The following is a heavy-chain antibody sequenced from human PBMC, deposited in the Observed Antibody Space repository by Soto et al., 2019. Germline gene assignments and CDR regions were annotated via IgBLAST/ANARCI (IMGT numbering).Heavy chain of an antibody. CDR1: GGTFSSYA. CDR3: ASQSGGGYYGWYFDL. V-gene: IGHV1-69*06. J-gene: IGHJ2*01. D-gene: IGHD1-26*01. Sequence: QVQLVQSGAEVKKPGSSVKVSCKASGGTFSSYAISWVRQAPGQGLEWMGGIIPIFGTANYVQKFQGRVTITADKSTSTDYMSLSSLRAEETAVYDCASQSGGGYYGWYFDLWGRGNLVTVSS. CDR2: IIPIFGTA.